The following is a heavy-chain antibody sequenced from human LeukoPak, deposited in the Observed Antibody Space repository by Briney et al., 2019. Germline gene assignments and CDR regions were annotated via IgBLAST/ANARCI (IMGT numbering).Heavy chain of an antibody. Sequence: GGSLRLSCAASGFTVSSNYRSWVRQAPGKGLEWVSVIYSGGSTYYADSVKGRFTISRDNSKNTLYLQMNSLRAEDTAVYYCARDWGYKPDYFDYWGQGTLVTVSS. D-gene: IGHD5-24*01. V-gene: IGHV3-66*01. J-gene: IGHJ4*02. CDR3: ARDWGYKPDYFDY. CDR2: IYSGGST. CDR1: GFTVSSNY.